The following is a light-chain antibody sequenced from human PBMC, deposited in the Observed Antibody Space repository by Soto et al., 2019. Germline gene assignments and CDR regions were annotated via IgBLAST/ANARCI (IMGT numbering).Light chain of an antibody. CDR3: MQALQTPRT. CDR2: VGS. V-gene: IGKV2-28*01. Sequence: MSPSPSSLSAFAGEGGTITCKASQDISNYLTWYLQRPGQAPQLLIYVGSNRASGVPDRFSGSGSGTDFTLKISRVEAEDVGVYYCMQALQTPRTFGQGTKVDIK. J-gene: IGKJ1*01. CDR1: QDISNY.